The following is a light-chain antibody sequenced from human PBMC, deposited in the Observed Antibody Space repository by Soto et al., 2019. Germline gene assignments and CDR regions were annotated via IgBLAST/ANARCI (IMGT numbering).Light chain of an antibody. V-gene: IGLV1-44*01. CDR2: TDN. Sequence: QSVLTQPPSASGTPGQRVTISCSGSRFNIGKNTVHWFQQLPGTAPKVLIYTDNQRPSGVPDRFSCSKSGTSASLAISGLQSEEEANYNCAAWDHRLNGHVFGTGTKVTVL. CDR1: RFNIGKNT. CDR3: AAWDHRLNGHV. J-gene: IGLJ1*01.